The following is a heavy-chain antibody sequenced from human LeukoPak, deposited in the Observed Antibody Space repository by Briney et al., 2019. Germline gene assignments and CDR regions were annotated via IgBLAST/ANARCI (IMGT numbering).Heavy chain of an antibody. V-gene: IGHV4-34*01. Sequence: SETLSLTCAVYGGSFSGYSWSWIRQPPGKGLEWIGKISHSGSTNYNPSLKSRVTVSVDTSKNQFSLKLSSVTAADTAVYYCARDLFFYDSGGYHDTFDIWGQGTMVTVSS. D-gene: IGHD3-22*01. CDR1: GGSFSGYS. CDR3: ARDLFFYDSGGYHDTFDI. J-gene: IGHJ3*02. CDR2: ISHSGST.